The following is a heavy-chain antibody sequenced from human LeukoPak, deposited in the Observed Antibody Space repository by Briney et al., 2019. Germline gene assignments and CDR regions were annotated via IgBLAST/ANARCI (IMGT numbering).Heavy chain of an antibody. J-gene: IGHJ4*02. V-gene: IGHV3-73*01. Sequence: GGSLRLSCAASGFTFSGSAMHWVRQAPGKGLEWVGRIRSKANNYATAYAASVTGRFTISRDDSKNTAYLQMKSLKTEDTAVHYCLSLIYSGHNYGPYYWGQGTLVTVSS. CDR2: IRSKANNYAT. CDR3: LSLIYSGHNYGPYY. D-gene: IGHD5-12*01. CDR1: GFTFSGSA.